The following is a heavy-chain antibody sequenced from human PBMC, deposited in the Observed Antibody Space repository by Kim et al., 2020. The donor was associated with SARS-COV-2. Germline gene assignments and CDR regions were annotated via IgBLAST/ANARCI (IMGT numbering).Heavy chain of an antibody. J-gene: IGHJ3*01. CDR1: GFSFSSYG. V-gene: IGHV3-30*18. CDR3: AKAESSGYWLESPFDL. CDR2: ISYDGENK. D-gene: IGHD3-22*01. Sequence: GGSLRLSCAASGFSFSSYGMHWVRQAPGKGLEWVSGISYDGENKYYADSVKGRFFISRDISKNTLYLQLRLLRPEDTAVYYCAKAESSGYWLESPFDLWG.